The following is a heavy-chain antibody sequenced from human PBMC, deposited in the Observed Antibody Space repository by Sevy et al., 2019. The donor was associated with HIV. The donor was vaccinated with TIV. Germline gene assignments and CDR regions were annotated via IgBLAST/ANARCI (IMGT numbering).Heavy chain of an antibody. CDR1: GFTFSSYW. V-gene: IGHV3-7*01. CDR2: IKQDGSEK. J-gene: IGHJ3*02. Sequence: GGSLRLSCAASGFTFSSYWMSWVRQAPGKGLEWVANIKQDGSEKYYVDSVKGRFTISRDNAKNSLYLQMNSLRAEDTAVYYCARVLHIVVVTANNDAFDIWGQGTIVTVSS. CDR3: ARVLHIVVVTANNDAFDI. D-gene: IGHD2-21*02.